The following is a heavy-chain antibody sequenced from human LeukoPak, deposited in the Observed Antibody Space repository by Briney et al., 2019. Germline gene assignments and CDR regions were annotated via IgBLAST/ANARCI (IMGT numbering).Heavy chain of an antibody. Sequence: SETLSLTCTVAGGSISTSSYHWAWIRQPPGKGLDWFGNIYYGGTTYYNPSLQSRVTISLDTSKNQFSLKLSSVTAADAAVYYCATYLHVTGAFDIWGQGTIVTVSS. CDR2: IYYGGTT. V-gene: IGHV4-39*01. J-gene: IGHJ3*02. D-gene: IGHD1-14*01. CDR3: ATYLHVTGAFDI. CDR1: GGSISTSSYH.